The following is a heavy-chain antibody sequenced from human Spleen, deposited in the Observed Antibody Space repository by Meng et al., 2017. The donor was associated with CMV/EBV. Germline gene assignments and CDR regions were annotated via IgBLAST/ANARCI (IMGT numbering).Heavy chain of an antibody. J-gene: IGHJ3*02. CDR1: GYTFTSYG. D-gene: IGHD2-15*01. Sequence: ASVKVSCKASGYTFTSYGITWVRQAPGQGLEWMGWISAYNGNTNYAQNLQGRVTMTTDTSTNSAYMELRSLRSEDTAVYYCARAEYVVVVAEGAFDIWGQGTMVTVSS. CDR2: ISAYNGNT. V-gene: IGHV1-18*04. CDR3: ARAEYVVVVAEGAFDI.